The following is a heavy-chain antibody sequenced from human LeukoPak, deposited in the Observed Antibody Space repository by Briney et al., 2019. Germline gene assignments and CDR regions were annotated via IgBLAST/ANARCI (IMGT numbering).Heavy chain of an antibody. CDR1: GFTFSSYS. CDR3: ARVAAAGYYYGMDV. Sequence: GGSLRLSCAASGFTFSSYSMNWVRQAPGKGLEWVSYISSSSTIYYADSVKGRFTISRDNAKNSLYLQMNSLRAEDTAVYYCARVAAAGYYYGMDVWGQGTTVTVSS. CDR2: ISSSSTI. D-gene: IGHD6-25*01. J-gene: IGHJ6*02. V-gene: IGHV3-48*01.